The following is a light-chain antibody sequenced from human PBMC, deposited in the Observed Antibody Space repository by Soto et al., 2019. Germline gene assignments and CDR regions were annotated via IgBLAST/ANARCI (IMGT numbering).Light chain of an antibody. V-gene: IGKV3-20*01. Sequence: EIVLTQSPATLSFSPGERATLSCRASQSVSSYLAWYQQKPGQAPRLLIYGASSRATGIPDRFTGSGSGTDFTLTISRLEPEDFAVYHCQQYGSSPLITFGQGTRLEIK. CDR1: QSVSSY. J-gene: IGKJ5*01. CDR3: QQYGSSPLIT. CDR2: GAS.